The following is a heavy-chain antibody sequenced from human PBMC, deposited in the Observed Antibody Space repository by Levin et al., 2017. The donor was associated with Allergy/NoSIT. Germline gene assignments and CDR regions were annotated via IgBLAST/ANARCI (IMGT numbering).Heavy chain of an antibody. CDR2: INHSGST. Sequence: ESLKISCAVYGGSFSGYYWSWIRQPPGKGLEWIGEINHSGSTNYNPSLKSRVTISVDTSKNQFSLKLSSVTAADTAVYYCGRGRRYYGSGSPVFDYWGQGTLVTVSS. CDR1: GGSFSGYY. V-gene: IGHV4-34*01. CDR3: GRGRRYYGSGSPVFDY. J-gene: IGHJ4*02. D-gene: IGHD3-10*01.